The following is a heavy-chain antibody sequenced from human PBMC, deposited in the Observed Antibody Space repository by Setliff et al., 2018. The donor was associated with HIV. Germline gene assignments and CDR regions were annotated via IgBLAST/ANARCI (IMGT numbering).Heavy chain of an antibody. V-gene: IGHV4-31*03. CDR1: GGSVGSGDYY. CDR2: IFHSGDT. CDR3: ATRPRIAARPFDY. D-gene: IGHD6-6*01. Sequence: ASETLSLTCSVSGGSVGSGDYYWHWIRQHPEKALEWIGYIFHSGDTYYNPSLKSRISMSVDTSKNQFSLELTSLTAADTAVYYCATRPRIAARPFDYWGQGMLVTVSS. J-gene: IGHJ4*02.